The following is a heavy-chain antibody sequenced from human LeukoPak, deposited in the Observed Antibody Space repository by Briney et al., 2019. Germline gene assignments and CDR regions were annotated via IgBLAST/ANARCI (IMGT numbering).Heavy chain of an antibody. CDR2: IIPIFGTA. CDR1: GGTFSSYA. Sequence: SVKVSCKASGGTFSSYAMSWVRQAPGQGLEWMGGIIPIFGTANYAQKFQGRVTITADESTSTAYMELSSLRSEDTAVYYCARGAGILWFGEIRSYYMDVWGKGTTVTISS. V-gene: IGHV1-69*13. J-gene: IGHJ6*03. CDR3: ARGAGILWFGEIRSYYMDV. D-gene: IGHD3-10*01.